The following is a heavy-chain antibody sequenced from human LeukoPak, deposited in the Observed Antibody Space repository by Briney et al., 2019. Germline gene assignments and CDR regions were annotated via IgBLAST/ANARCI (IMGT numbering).Heavy chain of an antibody. CDR3: ATMATIKGY. V-gene: IGHV3-21*01. J-gene: IGHJ4*02. CDR1: GFTFSTYS. CDR2: ISSSSSYI. D-gene: IGHD5-12*01. Sequence: PGGSLRLSCAASGFTFSTYSMNWVRQAPGKGLEWVSSISSSSSYIYYADSVKGRFTISRDNAKNSLYLQMNSLRAEDTAVYYCATMATIKGYWGQGTLVTVSS.